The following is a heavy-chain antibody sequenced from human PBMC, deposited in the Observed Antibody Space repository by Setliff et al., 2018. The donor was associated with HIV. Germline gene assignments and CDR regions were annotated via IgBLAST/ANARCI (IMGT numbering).Heavy chain of an antibody. CDR3: AKSFNSGPTNWNIDV. J-gene: IGHJ6*03. D-gene: IGHD1-20*01. CDR2: IQYDESNK. V-gene: IGHV3-30*02. Sequence: GGSLRLSCAVSGLTFSRYGFHWVRQVPGKGLDWVTFIQYDESNKYYGDSVRCRFTISRDNSKNTLYLQMNSLRSEDTAVYFCAKSFNSGPTNWNIDVWGTGTTVTVSS. CDR1: GLTFSRYG.